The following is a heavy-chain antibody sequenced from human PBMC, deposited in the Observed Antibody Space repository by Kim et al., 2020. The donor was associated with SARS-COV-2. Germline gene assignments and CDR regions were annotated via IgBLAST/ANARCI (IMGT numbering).Heavy chain of an antibody. CDR2: INAGTGNT. CDR1: GYTFTTYG. V-gene: IGHV1-3*01. CDR3: ARDHRYCSSTTCYGEAIDY. D-gene: IGHD2-2*01. Sequence: ASVKVSCKSSGYTFTTYGMHWVRQAPGQRLEWMGWINAGTGNTKYSQKFQGRVTITRDTSASTAYMELSSLRSEDTAAYYCARDHRYCSSTTCYGEAIDYWGQGTLVTVSS. J-gene: IGHJ4*02.